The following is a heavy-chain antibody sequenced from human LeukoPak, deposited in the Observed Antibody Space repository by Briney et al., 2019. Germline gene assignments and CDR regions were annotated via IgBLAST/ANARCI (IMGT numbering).Heavy chain of an antibody. V-gene: IGHV1-2*02. CDR2: INPNSGGT. CDR1: GYTFTGYY. CDR3: ARALYGDYIKYYYYGMDV. Sequence: GASVKVSCKASGYTFTGYYMHWVRQAPGRGLEWMGWINPNSGGTNYAQKFQGRVTMTTDTSTSTAYMELRSLRSDDTAVYYCARALYGDYIKYYYYGMDVWGQGTTVTVSS. J-gene: IGHJ6*02. D-gene: IGHD4-17*01.